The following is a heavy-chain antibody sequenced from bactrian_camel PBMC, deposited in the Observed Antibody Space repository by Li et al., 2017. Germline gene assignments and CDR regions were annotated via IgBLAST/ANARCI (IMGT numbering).Heavy chain of an antibody. CDR2: IDSDRSI. D-gene: IGHD2*01. CDR1: GNTLTSSC. CDR3: VPCHYSWSAFPF. V-gene: IGHV3S53*01. Sequence: HVQLVESGGGSVQAGGSLSLSCAASGNTLTSSCMAWFRQVPGKERERVARIDSDRSITYADSVKGRFTISRDNAKNSVYLQMNSLKPEDTAMYYCVPCHYSWSAFPFWGQGTQVTVS. J-gene: IGHJ4*01.